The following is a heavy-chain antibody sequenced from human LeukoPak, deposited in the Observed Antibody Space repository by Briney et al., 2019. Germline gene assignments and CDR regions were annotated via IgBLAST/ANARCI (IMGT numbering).Heavy chain of an antibody. CDR2: IYTSGST. Sequence: SETLSLTCTVSGGSISSGSYYWSWIRQPAGKGLEWIGRIYTSGSTNYNPSLTSRVTISVDTSKNQFSLKLSSLTAEAPAVYYWASGIDYWGRETLATVS. J-gene: IGHJ4*02. D-gene: IGHD1-26*01. CDR3: ASGIDY. V-gene: IGHV4-61*02. CDR1: GGSISSGSYY.